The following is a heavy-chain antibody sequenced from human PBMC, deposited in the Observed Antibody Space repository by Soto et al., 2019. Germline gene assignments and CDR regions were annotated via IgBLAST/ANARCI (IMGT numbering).Heavy chain of an antibody. CDR1: GFAFSNYA. CDR2: ISTSIDAT. Sequence: GGSLRLSCAASGFAFSNYAMHWVRQAPGKGLEWVSSISTSIDATYYADSVKGRFTISRDDSKNTLYLQMNSLRAEDSAVYYCAKDRTVAARNFDYWGQGTQVTVS. CDR3: AKDRTVAARNFDY. V-gene: IGHV3-23*01. J-gene: IGHJ4*02. D-gene: IGHD6-6*01.